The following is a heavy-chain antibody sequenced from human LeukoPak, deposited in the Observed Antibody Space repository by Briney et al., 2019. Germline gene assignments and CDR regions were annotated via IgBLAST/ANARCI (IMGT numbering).Heavy chain of an antibody. CDR3: ARGVMLRGVPTGTVNY. J-gene: IGHJ4*02. CDR1: VFTFTAYY. D-gene: IGHD3-10*01. V-gene: IGHV1-2*02. Sequence: ASVKVSCKTSVFTFTAYYIHWVRQAPGQGLEWMGWIDPNSGGTYYAQRFQGGVTMTRDTSINTAHMELSGLKSDDTAVYYCARGVMLRGVPTGTVNYWGQGTLVTVSS. CDR2: IDPNSGGT.